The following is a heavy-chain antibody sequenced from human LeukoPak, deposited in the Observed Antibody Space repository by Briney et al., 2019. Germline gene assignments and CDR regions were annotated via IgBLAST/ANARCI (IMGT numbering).Heavy chain of an antibody. CDR2: ISTSGNSI. J-gene: IGHJ4*02. V-gene: IGHV3-48*03. CDR3: ARRGYESSGPKYYFDH. D-gene: IGHD3-22*01. Sequence: GGALRLSCAASGLIFSRYEMNGVRPAPGKGLEGVAYISTSGNSIHYADSVKGRFTISRDNAKNSLYLQMNSLRAEDTAVYYCARRGYESSGPKYYFDHWGQGILVTVSS. CDR1: GLIFSRYE.